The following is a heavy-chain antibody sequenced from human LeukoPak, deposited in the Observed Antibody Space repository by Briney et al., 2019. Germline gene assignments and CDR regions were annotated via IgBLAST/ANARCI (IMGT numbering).Heavy chain of an antibody. V-gene: IGHV3-13*01. Sequence: PGGSLRLSCEVSGFTFSSYDMHWVRQTTGKGLKWVSGIGTTGDTHYPDSVKGRFTVSRENAKNSLYLQMNSLRAGDTAVYYCARGKRYSSSWFYNRFDPWGQGTLVTVSS. CDR2: IGTTGDT. CDR1: GFTFSSYD. D-gene: IGHD6-13*01. CDR3: ARGKRYSSSWFYNRFDP. J-gene: IGHJ5*02.